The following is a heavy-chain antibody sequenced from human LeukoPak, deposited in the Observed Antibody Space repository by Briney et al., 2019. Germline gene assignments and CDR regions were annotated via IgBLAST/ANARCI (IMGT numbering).Heavy chain of an antibody. Sequence: GGSLRLSCAASGFTFSSYAMSWVRHAPGKGLECVSAISGSGGSTYYADSVKGRFTISRDHSKNTLYLQMNSLRAEGTAVYYCAKGITVPGFHPVDTYWGQGTLVTVSS. CDR1: GFTFSSYA. V-gene: IGHV3-23*01. J-gene: IGHJ1*01. D-gene: IGHD3-9*01. CDR3: AKGITVPGFHPVDTY. CDR2: ISGSGGST.